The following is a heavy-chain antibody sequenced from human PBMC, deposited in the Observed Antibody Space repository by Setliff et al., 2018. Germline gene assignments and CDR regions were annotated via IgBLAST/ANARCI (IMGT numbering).Heavy chain of an antibody. D-gene: IGHD6-25*01. CDR2: VNPGGLTS. CDR3: ARAGLAAAGRKGVFDH. J-gene: IGHJ4*02. Sequence: GASVKVSCKTSGYSFTSHYTHWVRQAPGQGLEWMGIVNPGGLTSSSTQKFEGRVTMTRDTSTSTVYMELNSLTSDDTAVYYCARAGLAAAGRKGVFDHWGQGTLVTVSS. V-gene: IGHV1-46*01. CDR1: GYSFTSHY.